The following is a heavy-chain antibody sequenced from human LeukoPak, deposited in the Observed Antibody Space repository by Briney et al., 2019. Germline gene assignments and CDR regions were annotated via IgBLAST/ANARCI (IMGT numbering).Heavy chain of an antibody. Sequence: SETLSLTCAVYGGSFSGYYWSWIRQPPGKGLEWIGEINHSGSTNYNPSLKSRVTISVDTSKNQFSLKLSSVTAADTAVYYCARGPRAPDPGYSYDYRKYYFDYWGQGTLVTVSS. V-gene: IGHV4-34*01. CDR3: ARGPRAPDPGYSYDYRKYYFDY. D-gene: IGHD5-18*01. CDR1: GGSFSGYY. J-gene: IGHJ4*02. CDR2: INHSGST.